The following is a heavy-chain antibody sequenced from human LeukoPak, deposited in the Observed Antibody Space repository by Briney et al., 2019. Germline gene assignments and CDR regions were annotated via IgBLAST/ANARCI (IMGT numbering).Heavy chain of an antibody. CDR3: ARGHSYDFWSGHPNWFDP. D-gene: IGHD3-3*01. V-gene: IGHV3-48*01. CDR2: ISSSSSTI. J-gene: IGHJ5*02. Sequence: GGSLRLSCAASGFTFSSYSMNWVRQAPGKGLEWVSYISSSSSTIYYADSVKGRFTIYRDNAKNSLYLQMNSLRAEDTAVYYCARGHSYDFWSGHPNWFDPWGQGTLVTVSS. CDR1: GFTFSSYS.